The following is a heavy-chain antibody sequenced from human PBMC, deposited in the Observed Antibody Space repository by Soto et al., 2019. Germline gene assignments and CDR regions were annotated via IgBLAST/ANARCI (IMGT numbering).Heavy chain of an antibody. V-gene: IGHV1-2*04. Sequence: ASVKISCKASGYTFTGYYMHWVRQAPGQGLEWMGWINPNSGGTNYAQKFQGWVTMTRDTSISTAYMELSRLRSDDTAVYYCAREGGGRYSGYDTNTHDAFDIWGQGTTVTVS. CDR1: GYTFTGYY. J-gene: IGHJ3*02. CDR3: AREGGGRYSGYDTNTHDAFDI. CDR2: INPNSGGT. D-gene: IGHD5-12*01.